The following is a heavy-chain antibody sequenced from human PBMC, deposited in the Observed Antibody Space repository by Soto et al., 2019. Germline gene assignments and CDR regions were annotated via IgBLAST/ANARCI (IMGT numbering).Heavy chain of an antibody. D-gene: IGHD2-2*01. CDR2: IYYSGST. V-gene: IGHV4-59*01. Sequence: PSETLSLTCTVSGGSISSYYWSWIRQPPGKGLEWIGYIYYSGSTNCNHSLKSRVTISVDTSKNQFSLNMSSVTDADTAVYYCARGRLLPSCDVQNWYFDLWGRGTLGTAPQ. J-gene: IGHJ2*01. CDR1: GGSISSYY. CDR3: ARGRLLPSCDVQNWYFDL.